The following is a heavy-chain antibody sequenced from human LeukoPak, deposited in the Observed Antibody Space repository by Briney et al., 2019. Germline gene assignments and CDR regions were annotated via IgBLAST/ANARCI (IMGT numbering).Heavy chain of an antibody. Sequence: GGSLRLSCAASGFTFSNFDMSWVRQAPGKGLEWVSVISGSGVGTYYADSVKGRFTIFRDNSKNTLYLQMNSLRAEDTAVYYCARVGGYDSFAFDYWGQGTLVTVSS. J-gene: IGHJ4*02. CDR2: ISGSGVGT. D-gene: IGHD5-12*01. CDR3: ARVGGYDSFAFDY. CDR1: GFTFSNFD. V-gene: IGHV3-23*01.